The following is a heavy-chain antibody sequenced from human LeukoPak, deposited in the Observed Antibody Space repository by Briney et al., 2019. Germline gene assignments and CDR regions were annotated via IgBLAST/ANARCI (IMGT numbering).Heavy chain of an antibody. J-gene: IGHJ4*02. CDR3: AGGEERDKGCAGY. Sequence: PSETLSLTCTVSGASISGYYWSWIRQPPGKGLEWIGYIHNSGSSNSNPSLKSRVTISVDTSNRQFSLRLTSVTAADTAMYYCAGGEERDKGCAGYWGQGTLITVSS. CDR2: IHNSGSS. CDR1: GASISGYY. D-gene: IGHD1-26*01. V-gene: IGHV4-59*01.